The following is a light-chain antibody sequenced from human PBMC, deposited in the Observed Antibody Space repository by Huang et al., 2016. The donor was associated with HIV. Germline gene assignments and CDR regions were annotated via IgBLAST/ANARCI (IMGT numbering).Light chain of an antibody. CDR1: QNINTF. Sequence: DIQMTQSPSSLSTFVGDRVTITCRASQNINTFLHWYQEKPGKAPRLLIYSACSLEHGVPSRFSGSASGTEFTLTVSSVQPDDSATYYCQQTYRTPYTFGQGTKLDI. V-gene: IGKV1-39*01. CDR2: SAC. J-gene: IGKJ2*01. CDR3: QQTYRTPYT.